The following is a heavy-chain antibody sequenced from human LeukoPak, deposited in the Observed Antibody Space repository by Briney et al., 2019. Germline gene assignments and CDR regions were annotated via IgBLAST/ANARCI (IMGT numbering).Heavy chain of an antibody. Sequence: XQXVXXAPGKGVEGVAVIWYDGSNKYYADSVKGRFTISRDNSKNTLYLQMNSLRAEDTAVYYCARGGDYYDSSGCDYWGQGTLVTVSS. V-gene: IGHV3-33*01. CDR2: IWYDGSNK. CDR3: ARGGDYYDSSGCDY. J-gene: IGHJ4*02. D-gene: IGHD3-22*01.